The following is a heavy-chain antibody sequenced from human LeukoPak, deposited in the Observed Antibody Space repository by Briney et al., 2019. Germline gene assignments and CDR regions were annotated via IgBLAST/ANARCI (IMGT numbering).Heavy chain of an antibody. CDR1: GFTFSSYA. V-gene: IGHV3-23*01. D-gene: IGHD3-22*01. Sequence: GGSLRLSCAASGFTFSSYAMSWVRQAPGKGLEWVSAISGSGGSTYYADSVKGRFTISRDNSKNTLYLQMNSLRAEDTAVYYCAKEPSIIVVVTKYYFAYWGQGTLVTVSS. CDR3: AKEPSIIVVVTKYYFAY. CDR2: ISGSGGST. J-gene: IGHJ4*02.